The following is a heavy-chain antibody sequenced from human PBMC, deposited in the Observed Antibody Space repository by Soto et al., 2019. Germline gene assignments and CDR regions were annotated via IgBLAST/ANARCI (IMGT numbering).Heavy chain of an antibody. V-gene: IGHV3-11*01. CDR2: ITYRGNEV. Sequence: GGSLRLSCVVSGFTFSDYNMGWMRQAPGRGLEWIPYITYRGNEVYYADPVKGRFAISRGNTKNSLYLQMNSLRVEDTALYYCARRIVGNSGHAMDVWGQGTTVTVSS. CDR3: ARRIVGNSGHAMDV. D-gene: IGHD1-26*01. J-gene: IGHJ6*02. CDR1: GFTFSDYN.